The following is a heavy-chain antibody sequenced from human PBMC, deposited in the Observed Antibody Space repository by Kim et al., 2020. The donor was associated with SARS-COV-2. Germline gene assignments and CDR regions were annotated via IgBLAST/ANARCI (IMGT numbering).Heavy chain of an antibody. CDR3: AKDAGGHYSGYDSYYFDY. CDR2: ISGSGGST. Sequence: GGSLRLSCAASGFTFSSYAMSWVRQAPGKGLEWVSAISGSGGSTYYADSVKGRFTISRDNSKNTLYLQMNSLRAEDTAVYYCAKDAGGHYSGYDSYYFDYWGQGTLVTVSS. V-gene: IGHV3-23*01. D-gene: IGHD5-12*01. CDR1: GFTFSSYA. J-gene: IGHJ4*02.